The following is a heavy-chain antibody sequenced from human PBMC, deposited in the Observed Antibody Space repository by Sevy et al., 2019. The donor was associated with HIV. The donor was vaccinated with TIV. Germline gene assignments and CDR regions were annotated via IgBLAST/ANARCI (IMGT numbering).Heavy chain of an antibody. CDR2: IYTGDNT. CDR3: ARLSVYYYDSDGYYTTGNAFDI. CDR1: GFTVNSNY. D-gene: IGHD3-22*01. V-gene: IGHV3-53*01. J-gene: IGHJ3*02. Sequence: GSLRLSCAATGFTVNSNYMSWVGQAPGKGLEWVSIIYTGDNTYYTDSVKGRFTISRDNSKNTLYLQMNSLRAEDTAVYYCARLSVYYYDSDGYYTTGNAFDIWGQGTMVTVSS.